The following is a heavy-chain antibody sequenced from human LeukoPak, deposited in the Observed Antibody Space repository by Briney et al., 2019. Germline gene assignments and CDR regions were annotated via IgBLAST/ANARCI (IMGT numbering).Heavy chain of an antibody. D-gene: IGHD6-13*01. V-gene: IGHV3-23*01. CDR2: ISESGGST. Sequence: GGSLRLSCAASGLTFSNYAMSWVRQAPGKGLEWVSIISESGGSTYYADSVKGRFTISRDNSKNTLYLQMNSLRAEDTAVYYCAKRHSSSSYYFDYWGQGTLVTVSS. J-gene: IGHJ4*02. CDR3: AKRHSSSSYYFDY. CDR1: GLTFSNYA.